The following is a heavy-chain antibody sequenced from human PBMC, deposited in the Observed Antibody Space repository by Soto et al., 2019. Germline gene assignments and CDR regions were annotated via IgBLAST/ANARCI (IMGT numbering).Heavy chain of an antibody. CDR1: GFTFSSYA. CDR3: ARRGSGSDYEY. Sequence: EVQLLESGGGLVQPGGSLRLSCAASGFTFSSYAMRWVRQAPGKGLEWVSAISGSGDSTYYADSVKGRFTISRDNSKNTVYLQMNSLRGEDTAVYYCARRGSGSDYEYWGQGTLVTVSS. J-gene: IGHJ4*02. V-gene: IGHV3-23*01. D-gene: IGHD1-26*01. CDR2: ISGSGDST.